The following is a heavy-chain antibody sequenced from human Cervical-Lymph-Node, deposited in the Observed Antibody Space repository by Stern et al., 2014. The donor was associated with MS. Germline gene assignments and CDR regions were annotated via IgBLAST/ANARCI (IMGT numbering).Heavy chain of an antibody. Sequence: EVQLEESGGGLVQPGGSLRLSCAASGFTLSRYWMHWVRQAPGKGLVWISRMNSDGTTTNYADSVKGRFPISRDNAKNMVYLQVNSLRVDDTAVYYCARDVQGDGNYNLDQWGQGTLVTVSS. CDR1: GFTLSRYW. CDR2: MNSDGTTT. D-gene: IGHD1-1*01. J-gene: IGHJ4*02. CDR3: ARDVQGDGNYNLDQ. V-gene: IGHV3-74*01.